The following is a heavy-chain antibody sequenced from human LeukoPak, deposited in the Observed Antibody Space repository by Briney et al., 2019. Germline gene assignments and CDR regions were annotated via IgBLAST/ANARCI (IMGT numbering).Heavy chain of an antibody. CDR3: TTAPDFWSGKGAFDI. CDR2: IRYDGSNK. V-gene: IGHV3-30*02. Sequence: GGSLRLSCAASGFTFSSYGMHWVRQAPGKGLEWVAFIRYDGSNKYYADSVKGRFTISRDNSKNTLYLQMNSLKTEDTAVYYCTTAPDFWSGKGAFDIWGQGTMVTVSS. J-gene: IGHJ3*02. D-gene: IGHD3-3*01. CDR1: GFTFSSYG.